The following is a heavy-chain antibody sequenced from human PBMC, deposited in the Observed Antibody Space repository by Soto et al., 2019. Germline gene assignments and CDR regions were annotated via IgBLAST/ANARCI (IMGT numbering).Heavy chain of an antibody. CDR1: GYNFRTFW. V-gene: IGHV5-51*01. Sequence: EVQLVQSAAEVKKPGESLKISCSTSGYNFRTFWIGWLRQMPGKGLEWMGFIYPDDSETKYSPSFEGQVTMSSDSYRSIAYLQWSSLQASDTAIYYCARGLHNGGEGYFDFWGQGTLVTVSS. D-gene: IGHD2-8*01. CDR2: IYPDDSET. J-gene: IGHJ4*02. CDR3: ARGLHNGGEGYFDF.